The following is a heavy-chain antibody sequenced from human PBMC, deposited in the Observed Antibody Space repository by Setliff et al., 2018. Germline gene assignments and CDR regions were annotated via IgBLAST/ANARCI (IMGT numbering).Heavy chain of an antibody. CDR1: GASISSGSYY. D-gene: IGHD6-13*01. CDR2: FYTSGIT. J-gene: IGHJ5*02. CDR3: VTAASARSRWYDLGWFDP. V-gene: IGHV4-61*09. Sequence: LSLTCTVSGASISSGSYYWTWIRQPAGKGLEWIGHFYTSGITSYNPSLESRVTISVDTSKNQFSLKLSSVTAADTAVYYCVTAASARSRWYDLGWFDPWGQGTLVTVSS.